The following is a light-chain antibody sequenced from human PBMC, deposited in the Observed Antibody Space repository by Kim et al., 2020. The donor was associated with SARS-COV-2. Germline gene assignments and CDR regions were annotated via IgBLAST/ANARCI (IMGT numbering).Light chain of an antibody. CDR1: SSDVGSYNY. Sequence: QSALTQPPSASGSPGQSVTISCTGTSSDVGSYNYVSWYQQHPGKAPKIMIYEVSKRPSGVPDRFSGSKSGNTASLTVSGLQAEDEADYYCSSYAGSNNLVFEGGTQLTVL. V-gene: IGLV2-8*01. CDR3: SSYAGSNNLV. CDR2: EVS. J-gene: IGLJ7*01.